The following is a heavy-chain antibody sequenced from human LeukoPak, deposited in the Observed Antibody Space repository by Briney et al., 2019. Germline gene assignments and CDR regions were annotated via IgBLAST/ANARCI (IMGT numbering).Heavy chain of an antibody. J-gene: IGHJ4*02. CDR3: AREYSSSRYDY. CDR2: VYYSGTT. CDR1: GGSISSSGYY. V-gene: IGHV4-39*07. Sequence: PSETLSLTCTVSGGSISSSGYYWGWIRQPPGRGLEWIGSVYYSGTTYYNPSLKSRVTISVDPSKSQFSLRLTSVTAADTAVYYCAREYSSSRYDYWGQGSLVSVSS. D-gene: IGHD2-2*01.